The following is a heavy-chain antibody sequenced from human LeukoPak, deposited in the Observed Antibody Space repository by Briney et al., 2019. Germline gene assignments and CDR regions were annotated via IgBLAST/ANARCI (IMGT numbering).Heavy chain of an antibody. J-gene: IGHJ5*02. CDR2: INPNSGGT. D-gene: IGHD3-16*02. Sequence: GASVKVSCKASGYTFTGYYMHWVRQAPGQGLEWMGWINPNSGGTNYAQKFQGRVTMTRDTSISTAYMELSRLRSDDTAVYYCARDHTQNYDYVWGSYPLGNWFDPWGQGTLVTVSS. CDR1: GYTFTGYY. V-gene: IGHV1-2*02. CDR3: ARDHTQNYDYVWGSYPLGNWFDP.